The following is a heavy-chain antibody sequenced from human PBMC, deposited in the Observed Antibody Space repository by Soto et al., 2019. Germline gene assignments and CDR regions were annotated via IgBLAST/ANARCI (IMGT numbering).Heavy chain of an antibody. CDR2: IYYSGST. CDR1: GGSISSYY. CDR3: ARWYGGSLDY. J-gene: IGHJ4*02. D-gene: IGHD4-17*01. V-gene: IGHV4-59*01. Sequence: QVQLQESGPGLVKPSETLSLTCTVSGGSISSYYWSWIRQPPGKGLEWIGYIYYSGSTNYNPSLKSRVTIPGDTSKNQCSLKLNSVTAADTAVYYCARWYGGSLDYWGQGTLVTVSS.